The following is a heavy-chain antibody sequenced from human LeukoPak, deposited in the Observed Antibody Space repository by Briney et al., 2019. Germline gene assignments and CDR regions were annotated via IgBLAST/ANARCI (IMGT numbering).Heavy chain of an antibody. V-gene: IGHV5-51*01. CDR3: GRQWGEGSLDL. CDR2: IYPGDSET. CDR1: GYSFTTYW. D-gene: IGHD2-21*01. J-gene: IGHJ3*01. Sequence: GESLKISCEGSGYSFTTYWIGWVRQMPGKGLEWMGIIYPGDSETRYSPSFQGQVTISADKSIRTAYLQWSSLKASDTAMYYCGRQWGEGSLDLWGQGTMVTVSS.